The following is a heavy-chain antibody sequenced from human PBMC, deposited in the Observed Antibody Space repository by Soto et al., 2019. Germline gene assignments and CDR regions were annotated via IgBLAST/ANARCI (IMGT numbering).Heavy chain of an antibody. Sequence: PGGSLRLSCAASGFTFSSFGMNWVRQAPGKGLEWVSSLSPNGASTYYADSVKGRFTISRDNAKNTLFLQRDSLRAEDPAVYFCATSKDSTSFGVGSYYFDTWGQGALVTVSS. J-gene: IGHJ4*02. D-gene: IGHD3-3*01. CDR1: GFTFSSFG. CDR3: ATSKDSTSFGVGSYYFDT. CDR2: LSPNGAST. V-gene: IGHV3-23*01.